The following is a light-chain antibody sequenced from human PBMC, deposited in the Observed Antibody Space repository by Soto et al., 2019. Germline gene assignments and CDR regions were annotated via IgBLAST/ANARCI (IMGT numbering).Light chain of an antibody. J-gene: IGLJ1*01. Sequence: QSVLTQPPSASGSPGQSVTISCTGTSSDVGGYNFVSWYQQHPGKAPKLMIYEVSKRPSGVPDRFSASKSGNTASLTVSGLQADDEADYYCSSYAGSTNLRVFGTGTKVTVL. CDR3: SSYAGSTNLRV. CDR2: EVS. CDR1: SSDVGGYNF. V-gene: IGLV2-8*01.